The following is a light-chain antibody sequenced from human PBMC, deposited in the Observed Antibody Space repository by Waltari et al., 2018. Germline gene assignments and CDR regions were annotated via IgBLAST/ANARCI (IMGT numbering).Light chain of an antibody. Sequence: EIVLTQSPGTLSLSPGERATLSFRTSQSVSRTLAWYQQKPGQAPRLLIYAASSRATGIPDRFSGSGSGTDFSLTISRLEPEDFAVYYCQHYVTLPVTFGPGTKVEIK. J-gene: IGKJ1*01. CDR1: QSVSRT. CDR2: AAS. CDR3: QHYVTLPVT. V-gene: IGKV3-20*01.